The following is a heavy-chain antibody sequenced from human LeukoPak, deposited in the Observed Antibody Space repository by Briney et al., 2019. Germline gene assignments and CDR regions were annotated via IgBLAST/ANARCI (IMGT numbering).Heavy chain of an antibody. J-gene: IGHJ6*02. Sequence: SETLSLTCTVSGGSISSSSYYWGWIRQPPGKGLEWIGSIYYSGSTYYNPSLKSRVTISVDTSKNQFSLKLSSVTAADTAVYYCARHGATPRNYYYGMDVWGQGTTVTVSS. V-gene: IGHV4-39*01. CDR1: GGSISSSSYY. CDR2: IYYSGST. D-gene: IGHD1-26*01. CDR3: ARHGATPRNYYYGMDV.